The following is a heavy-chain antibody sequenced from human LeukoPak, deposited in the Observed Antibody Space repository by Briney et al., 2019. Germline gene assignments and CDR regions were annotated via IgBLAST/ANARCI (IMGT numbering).Heavy chain of an antibody. CDR2: ISSNGGST. CDR1: GFTFSSYA. V-gene: IGHV3-64*01. D-gene: IGHD6-19*01. Sequence: GGSLRLSCAASGFTFSSYAMHWVRQAPGKGLEYVSAISSNGGSTYYANSVKGRFTISRDNSKNTLYLQMGSLRAEDMAVYYCARGPRIAVAGSFDHWGQGTLVTVSS. CDR3: ARGPRIAVAGSFDH. J-gene: IGHJ4*02.